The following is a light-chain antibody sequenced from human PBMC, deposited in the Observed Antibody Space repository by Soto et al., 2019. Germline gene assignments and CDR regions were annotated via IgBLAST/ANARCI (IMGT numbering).Light chain of an antibody. V-gene: IGLV8-61*01. CDR1: SGSVSSSNY. CDR2: STD. J-gene: IGLJ2*01. Sequence: VVTQEPSFSVSPGGTVTLTCGLSSGSVSSSNYASWYQQTPGQTPRTLIHSTDTRSSGVPDRFSGSILGNKAALTITGAQADDEADYYCVLYMGTGISVFGGGTKVTVL. CDR3: VLYMGTGISV.